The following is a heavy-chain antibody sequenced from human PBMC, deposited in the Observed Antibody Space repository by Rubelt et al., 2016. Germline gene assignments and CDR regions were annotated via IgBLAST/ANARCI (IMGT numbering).Heavy chain of an antibody. CDR3: ARDPLG. CDR2: ISYYGSNQ. J-gene: IGHJ4*02. CDR1: GFTFSSYA. V-gene: IGHV3-30*04. Sequence: VQLVESGGGLVQPGGSLRLSCAASGFTFSSYAMHWVRQAPGKGLEWVAVISYYGSNQYYADSVKGRFTISRDNSKNTLYLQMNSLRAEDTAVYYCARDPLGWGQGTLVTVSS. D-gene: IGHD6-6*01.